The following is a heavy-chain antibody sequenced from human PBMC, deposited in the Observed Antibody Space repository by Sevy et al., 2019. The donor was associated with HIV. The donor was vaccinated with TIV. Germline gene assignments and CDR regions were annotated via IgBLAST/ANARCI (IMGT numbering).Heavy chain of an antibody. CDR2: INPNSGGT. CDR3: ARMGDYYDSSGYYPLKF. D-gene: IGHD3-22*01. Sequence: GPVKVSCKASGYTFTGYYIHWVRQAPGQGLEWMGWINPNSGGTYFAKKFQDSVTMTTDTSVNTAYMELRSLRFDDTAVYYCARMGDYYDSSGYYPLKFWGQGTLVTVSS. J-gene: IGHJ4*02. V-gene: IGHV1-2*02. CDR1: GYTFTGYY.